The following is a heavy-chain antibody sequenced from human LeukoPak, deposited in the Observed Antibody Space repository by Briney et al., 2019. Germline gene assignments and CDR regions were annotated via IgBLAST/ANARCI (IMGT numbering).Heavy chain of an antibody. CDR3: ARDMGSSGLDF. D-gene: IGHD3-22*01. J-gene: IGHJ4*02. CDR2: IYHSGRT. CDR1: GGSISDHY. V-gene: IGHV4-59*11. Sequence: PSETLSLTCTVSGGSISDHYWTCIRQPPGKGLEYIGYIYHSGRTTYNPSLKSRVTISIDTSKNEFSLKLSSVTAADTAVYYCARDMGSSGLDFWGQGTLVTVSS.